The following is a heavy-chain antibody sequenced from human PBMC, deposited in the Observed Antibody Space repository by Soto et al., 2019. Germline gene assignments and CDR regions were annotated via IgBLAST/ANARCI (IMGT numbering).Heavy chain of an antibody. V-gene: IGHV3-53*02. J-gene: IGHJ4*02. CDR2: IYSGGST. Sequence: EVQLVETGGGLIQPGGSLRLSCAASGFTVSSNYMSWVRQAPGKGLEWVSVIYSGGSTYYADSVKGRFTISRDNSKNTLYLQMNSLRAEDTAVYYCARAKNRPGDQPTPFDYWGQGTLVTVSS. CDR1: GFTVSSNY. CDR3: ARAKNRPGDQPTPFDY. D-gene: IGHD2-2*01.